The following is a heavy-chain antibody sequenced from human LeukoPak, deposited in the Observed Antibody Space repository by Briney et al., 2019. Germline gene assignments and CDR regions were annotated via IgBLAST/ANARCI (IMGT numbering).Heavy chain of an antibody. D-gene: IGHD2-2*01. Sequence: SETLSLTCTVSGGSISSYYWSWIRQPPGKGLEWIGYIYYSGSTYYNPSLKSRVTISVDTSKNQFSLKLSSVTAADTAVYYCATERYCSSTSCYHYWGQGTLVTVSS. CDR3: ATERYCSSTSCYHY. V-gene: IGHV4-59*12. J-gene: IGHJ4*02. CDR1: GGSISSYY. CDR2: IYYSGST.